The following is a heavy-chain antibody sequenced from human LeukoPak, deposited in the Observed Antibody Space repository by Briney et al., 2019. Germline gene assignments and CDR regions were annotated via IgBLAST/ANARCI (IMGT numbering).Heavy chain of an antibody. J-gene: IGHJ3*02. Sequence: GGSLRLSCAASGFTFSSYWMSWVRQAPGKGLEWVANIKQDGSEKYYVDSVKGRFTISRDNAKNSLYLQMNSLRAEDTAVYYCARDTGDGGHYYDSSGYSGPDAFDIWGQGTMVTVSS. V-gene: IGHV3-7*01. CDR3: ARDTGDGGHYYDSSGYSGPDAFDI. D-gene: IGHD3-22*01. CDR1: GFTFSSYW. CDR2: IKQDGSEK.